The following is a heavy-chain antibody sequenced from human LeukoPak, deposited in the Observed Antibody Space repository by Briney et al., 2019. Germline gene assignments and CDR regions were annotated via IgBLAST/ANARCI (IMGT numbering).Heavy chain of an antibody. J-gene: IGHJ4*02. V-gene: IGHV4-38-2*02. Sequence: SETLSLTCPVSGYSITTAYYWGWIRQPPGKGLEGIGSIFHSGNTHYNASLKSRVSISVDTSKDQFSLKLSSVAAADTAVYYCARADAGYWGQGTLVTVSS. CDR2: IFHSGNT. CDR3: ARADAGY. CDR1: GYSITTAYY.